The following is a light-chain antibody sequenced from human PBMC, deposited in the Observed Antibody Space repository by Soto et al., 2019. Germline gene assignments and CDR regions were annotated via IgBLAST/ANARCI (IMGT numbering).Light chain of an antibody. V-gene: IGKV3-20*01. CDR2: GAS. CDR1: QSVSNNY. Sequence: EIVLTQSPGTLSLSPGERATLSCRASQSVSNNYLAWYQQKPGQAPRLLIYGASNRATGIPDRFSGSGSGTEFTLTISSLQPDDFATYYCQQYNSQWTFGQGTKVDIK. CDR3: QQYNSQWT. J-gene: IGKJ1*01.